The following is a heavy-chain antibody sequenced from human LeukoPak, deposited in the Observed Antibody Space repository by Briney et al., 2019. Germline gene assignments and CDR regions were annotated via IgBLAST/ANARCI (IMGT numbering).Heavy chain of an antibody. CDR1: GFTFSSYG. Sequence: GRSLRLSCAASGFTFSSYGMHWVRQAPGKGLEWVAVISYDGSNKYYADSVKGRFTISRDNSKNTLNLQMNSLRAEDTAVYYCAKGMGYVWGSYRPPAHDAFDIWGQGTMVTVSS. J-gene: IGHJ3*02. D-gene: IGHD3-16*02. CDR2: ISYDGSNK. V-gene: IGHV3-30*18. CDR3: AKGMGYVWGSYRPPAHDAFDI.